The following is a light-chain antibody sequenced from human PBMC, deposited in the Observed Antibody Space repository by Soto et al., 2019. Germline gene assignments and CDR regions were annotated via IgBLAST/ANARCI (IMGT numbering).Light chain of an antibody. V-gene: IGKV3-15*01. CDR2: GAS. Sequence: EIVLTQSPGTLSLSPGERATLSCSASPSVSSSYLAWYQQKPGQAPMLLIYGASTRATGIPARFSGSGSGTEFTLTISSLQSEDFAVYYCQQYNNWPPITFGQGTRLEIK. CDR3: QQYNNWPPIT. CDR1: PSVSSSY. J-gene: IGKJ5*01.